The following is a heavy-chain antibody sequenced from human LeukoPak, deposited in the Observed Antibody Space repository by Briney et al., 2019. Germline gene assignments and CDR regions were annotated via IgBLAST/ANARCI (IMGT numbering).Heavy chain of an antibody. V-gene: IGHV1-2*02. CDR2: ITPNSGGT. CDR3: ARVAMHGSGYDLVSSPSAKYYLDY. Sequence: ASVKVSCKASGYTFTAYYMHWVRQAPGQGLEWMGWITPNSGGTKYAQKFQGRVTITADESTSTAYMELSSLRSEDTAVYYCARVAMHGSGYDLVSSPSAKYYLDYWGQGTLVTVSS. J-gene: IGHJ4*02. D-gene: IGHD5-12*01. CDR1: GYTFTAYY.